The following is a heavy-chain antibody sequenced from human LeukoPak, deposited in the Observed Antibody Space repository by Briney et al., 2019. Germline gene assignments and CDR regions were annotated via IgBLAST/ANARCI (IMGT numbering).Heavy chain of an antibody. J-gene: IGHJ4*02. CDR1: GGSLRSYY. D-gene: IGHD3-9*01. CDR2: IYYSGST. V-gene: IGHV4-59*01. Sequence: SETLSLTCTVSGGSLRSYYWSWIRKPPGKGLEWIGYIYYSGSTNYNPSLKSRVTISVDTSKNQFSLKLSSVTAADTAVYYCARVRKGYFDWLLFDYWGQGTLVTVSS. CDR3: ARVRKGYFDWLLFDY.